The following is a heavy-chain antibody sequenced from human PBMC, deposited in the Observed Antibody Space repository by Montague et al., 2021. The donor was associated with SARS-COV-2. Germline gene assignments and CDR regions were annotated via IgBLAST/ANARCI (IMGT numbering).Heavy chain of an antibody. Sequence: SLRLSCAASGFTFSRYAMSWVRQAPGKGLEWVSVIYSGYSSTYYSDSVKGRFTISRDNSKNTLYLQMNSLRAEDTAVYYCAKDLEEFITIFGVVTKSPLGMDVWGQGTTVTVSS. J-gene: IGHJ6*02. CDR2: IYSGYSST. V-gene: IGHV3-23*03. CDR3: AKDLEEFITIFGVVTKSPLGMDV. D-gene: IGHD3-3*01. CDR1: GFTFSRYA.